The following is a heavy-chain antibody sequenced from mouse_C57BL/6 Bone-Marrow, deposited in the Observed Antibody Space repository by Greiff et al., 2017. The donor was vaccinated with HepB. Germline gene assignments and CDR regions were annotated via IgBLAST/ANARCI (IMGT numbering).Heavy chain of an antibody. CDR3: ARLGHPSWYFDV. CDR1: GYTFTSYW. Sequence: QVQLKQPGAELVKPGASVKMSCKASGYTFTSYWITWVKQRPGQGLEWIGDIYPGSGSTNYNEKFKSKATLTVDTSSSTAYMQLSSLTSEDSAVYYCARLGHPSWYFDVWGTGTTVTVSS. D-gene: IGHD3-1*01. J-gene: IGHJ1*03. V-gene: IGHV1-55*01. CDR2: IYPGSGST.